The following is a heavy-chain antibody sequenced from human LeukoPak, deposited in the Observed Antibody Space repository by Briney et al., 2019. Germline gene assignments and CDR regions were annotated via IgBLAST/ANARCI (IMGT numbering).Heavy chain of an antibody. CDR3: ARGVLRRPTATSFDY. D-gene: IGHD4-17*01. CDR2: IYYSGST. CDR1: GGSISSYN. Sequence: SETLSLTCTVSGGSISSYNWSWIRQPPGKGLEWIGYIYYSGSTNYNPSLKSRVTISVDTSKNQFSLKLSSVTAADTAVYYCARGVLRRPTATSFDYWGQGTLVTVSS. J-gene: IGHJ4*02. V-gene: IGHV4-59*01.